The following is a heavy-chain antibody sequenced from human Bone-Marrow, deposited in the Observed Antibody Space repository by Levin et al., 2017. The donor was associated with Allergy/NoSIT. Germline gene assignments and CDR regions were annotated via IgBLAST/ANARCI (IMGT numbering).Heavy chain of an antibody. J-gene: IGHJ5*02. CDR3: AKVRKEWLVQWFDA. Sequence: HAGGSLRLSCEASGFTFSSYALSWVRQAPGKGLAWVSTMTAGGKTHYADSVVGRFTVSRENSKNTGYLQMNSLRDEDTAVYYCAKVRKEWLVQWFDAWGQGTLVTVSS. CDR2: MTAGGKT. CDR1: GFTFSSYA. V-gene: IGHV3-23*01. D-gene: IGHD6-19*01.